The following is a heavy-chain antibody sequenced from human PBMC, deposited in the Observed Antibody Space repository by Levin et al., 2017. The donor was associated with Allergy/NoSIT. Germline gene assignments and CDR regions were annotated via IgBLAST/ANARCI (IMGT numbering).Heavy chain of an antibody. CDR1: GGSISSYY. CDR2: IYYSGST. J-gene: IGHJ6*03. V-gene: IGHV4-59*01. D-gene: IGHD3-10*01. Sequence: SQTLSLTCTVSGGSISSYYWSWIRQPPGKGLEWIGYIYYSGSTNYNPSLKSRVTISVDTSKNQFSLKLSSVTAADTAVYYCARGGNYYYGSGSYYPGYDDYMDVWGKGTTVTVSS. CDR3: ARGGNYYYGSGSYYPGYDDYMDV.